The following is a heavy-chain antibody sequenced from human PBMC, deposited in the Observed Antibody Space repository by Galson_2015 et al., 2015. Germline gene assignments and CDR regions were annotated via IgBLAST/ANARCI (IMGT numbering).Heavy chain of an antibody. CDR2: IFWDDGK. V-gene: IGHV2-5*02. Sequence: PALVKPTQPLTLTCTFSGFSPSTSGVGVAWIRQPPGKALEWLALIFWDDGKRYSASLKSRLTITKDTSKNQVVLTVTNMDPVDTATYYCAHRTTVSAGFDFWGQGTLVTVSS. CDR3: AHRTTVSAGFDF. CDR1: GFSPSTSGVG. J-gene: IGHJ4*02. D-gene: IGHD4-17*01.